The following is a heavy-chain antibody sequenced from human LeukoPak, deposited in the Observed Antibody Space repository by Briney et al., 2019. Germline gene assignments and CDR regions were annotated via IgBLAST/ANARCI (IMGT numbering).Heavy chain of an antibody. D-gene: IGHD3-9*01. J-gene: IGHJ4*02. CDR1: GYTFTSYY. Sequence: ALVKVSCKASGYTFTSYYMHWVRQAPGQGLEWMGIINPSGGSTSYAQKFQGRVTMTRDTSTSTVYMELSSLRSEDTAVYYCARGDVLRYFDWLSKYYFDYWGQGTLVTVSS. CDR2: INPSGGST. CDR3: ARGDVLRYFDWLSKYYFDY. V-gene: IGHV1-46*01.